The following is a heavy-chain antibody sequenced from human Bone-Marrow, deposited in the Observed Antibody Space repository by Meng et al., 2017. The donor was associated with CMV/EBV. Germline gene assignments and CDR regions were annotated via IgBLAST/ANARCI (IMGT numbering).Heavy chain of an antibody. J-gene: IGHJ6*02. CDR1: GFTVSSNY. CDR2: ISGSGGST. Sequence: GESLKISCAASGFTVSSNYMSWVRQAPGKGLEWVSAISGSGGSTYYADSVKDRFTISRDNSKNTLYLQMNSLRAEDTAVYYCAKALLDRPGRIGLVVTLSSYYYYGMDVWGQGTTVTVSS. D-gene: IGHD4-23*01. CDR3: AKALLDRPGRIGLVVTLSSYYYYGMDV. V-gene: IGHV3-23*01.